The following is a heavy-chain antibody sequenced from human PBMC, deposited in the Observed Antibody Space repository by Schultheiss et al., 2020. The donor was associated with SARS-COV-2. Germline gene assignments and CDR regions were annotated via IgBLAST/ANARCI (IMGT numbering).Heavy chain of an antibody. J-gene: IGHJ6*02. V-gene: IGHV3-23*01. Sequence: GESLKISCAASGFTFSSYAMSWVRQAPGKGLEWVSAISGSSGSTIYYADSVKGRFTISRDNAKNSLYLQMNSLRAEDTAVYYCASRRGSSWGNYYYGMDVWGQGTTVTVSS. D-gene: IGHD6-13*01. CDR1: GFTFSSYA. CDR3: ASRRGSSWGNYYYGMDV. CDR2: ISGSSGSTI.